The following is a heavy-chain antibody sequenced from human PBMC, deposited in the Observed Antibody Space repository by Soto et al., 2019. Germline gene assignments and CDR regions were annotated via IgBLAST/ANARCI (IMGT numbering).Heavy chain of an antibody. Sequence: ASVKVSCKASGYTFTNFGISWVRQAPGQGLEWMGWISAYNGNTNYAQKLQGRVTMTTDTSTSTAYMELRSLRSDDTAVYYCARDLASIVVVTADFDYWGQGTLVTVSS. CDR1: GYTFTNFG. CDR2: ISAYNGNT. CDR3: ARDLASIVVVTADFDY. D-gene: IGHD2-21*02. V-gene: IGHV1-18*01. J-gene: IGHJ4*02.